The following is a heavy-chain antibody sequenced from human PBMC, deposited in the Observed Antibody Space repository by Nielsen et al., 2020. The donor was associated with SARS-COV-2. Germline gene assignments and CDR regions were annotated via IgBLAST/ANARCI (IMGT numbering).Heavy chain of an antibody. D-gene: IGHD4-23*01. CDR3: ARNTYGGSTDY. J-gene: IGHJ4*02. CDR2: IYPRDSDT. V-gene: IGHV5-51*01. CDR1: GYTFTSYW. Sequence: GGSLRLSCQGSGYTFTSYWIGWMRQMPGKGLEWMGVIYPRDSDTRYNPSFQGQVTISADKSISTVYLQWSGLKASDSAMYYCARNTYGGSTDYWGQGTLVTVSS.